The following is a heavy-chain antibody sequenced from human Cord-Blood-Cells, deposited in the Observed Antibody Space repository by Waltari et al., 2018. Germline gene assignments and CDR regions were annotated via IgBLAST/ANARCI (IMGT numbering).Heavy chain of an antibody. Sequence: QVQLVQSGAEVKKPGASVKVSCKASGYTFTGYYMHWVRQAPGQGLEWMGWINPNSGGTNYAQKFQGWVTMSRDTSISTAYMELSRLRSDDTAVYYCAREQGQGVVRGVKDYWGQGTLVTVSS. D-gene: IGHD3-10*01. CDR3: AREQGQGVVRGVKDY. J-gene: IGHJ4*02. CDR2: INPNSGGT. V-gene: IGHV1-2*04. CDR1: GYTFTGYY.